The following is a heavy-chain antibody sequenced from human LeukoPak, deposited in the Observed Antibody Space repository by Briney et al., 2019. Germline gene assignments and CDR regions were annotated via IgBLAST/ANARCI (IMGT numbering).Heavy chain of an antibody. D-gene: IGHD3-10*01. J-gene: IGHJ4*02. V-gene: IGHV1-69*13. CDR2: IIPIFGTA. CDR1: GGTFSSYA. CDR3: ARETMVRGTTDY. Sequence: EASVKVSCKASGGTFSSYAISWVRQAPGQGLEWMGGIIPIFGTANYAQKFQGRVTITADESTSTAYMELSSLRSEDTAVYYCARETMVRGTTDYWGQGTLVTVSS.